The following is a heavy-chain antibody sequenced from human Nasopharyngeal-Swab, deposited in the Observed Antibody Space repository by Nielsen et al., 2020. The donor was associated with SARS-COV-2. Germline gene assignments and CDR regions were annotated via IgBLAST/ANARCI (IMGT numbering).Heavy chain of an antibody. CDR2: IKQDGSEK. D-gene: IGHD3-3*01. CDR3: ARDDDFWSGYSNGMDV. V-gene: IGHV3-7*01. J-gene: IGHJ6*02. CDR1: GFTFSSYW. Sequence: GGSLRLSCAASGFTFSSYWMSWVRQAPGKGLEWVANIKQDGSEKYHVDSVKGRFTISRDNAKNSLYLQMNSLRAEDTAVYYCARDDDFWSGYSNGMDVWGQGTTVTVSS.